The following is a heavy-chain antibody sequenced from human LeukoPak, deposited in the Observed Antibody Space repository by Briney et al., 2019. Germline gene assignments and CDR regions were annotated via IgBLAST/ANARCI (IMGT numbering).Heavy chain of an antibody. CDR2: ISPSGDIL. CDR1: GFTFSRHG. Sequence: PGGSLRLSCAASGFTFSRHGMNWVRQAPGKGLEWVSGISPSGDILYYADSVKGQFTISRDNSKNTLYLQMNSLRAEDTAVYYCAELGINMIGGVWGKGTTVTISS. J-gene: IGHJ6*04. D-gene: IGHD3-10*02. CDR3: AELGINMIGGV. V-gene: IGHV3-23*01.